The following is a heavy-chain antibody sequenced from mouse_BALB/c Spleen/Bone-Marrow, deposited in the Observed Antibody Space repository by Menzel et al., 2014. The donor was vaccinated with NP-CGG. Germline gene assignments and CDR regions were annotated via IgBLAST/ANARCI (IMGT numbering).Heavy chain of an antibody. Sequence: EVKLVESGGGLVQPGGSLKLSCAASGFDFSRYWMSWVRQAPGKGLEWIGEINPDSSTINYTPSLKDKFIISRDNAKNTLYLQMIKVRSEDTALYYCARQGYYGKGDYCGQGTTLTVSS. CDR1: GFDFSRYW. D-gene: IGHD2-1*01. CDR2: INPDSSTI. V-gene: IGHV4-1*02. J-gene: IGHJ2*01. CDR3: ARQGYYGKGDY.